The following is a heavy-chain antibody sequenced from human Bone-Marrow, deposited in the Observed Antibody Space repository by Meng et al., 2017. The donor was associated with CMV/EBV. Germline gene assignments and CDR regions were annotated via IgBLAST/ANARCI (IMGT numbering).Heavy chain of an antibody. Sequence: SGDSVGSSDRWTWLRPPPGEGLAWIGEISHGEDTNYSPSLKRRVTISMDKSKRHFSLRVNSVTAADTAVYYCARVRCSGGSCFYFDFWGQGTLVTVSS. CDR3: ARVRCSGGSCFYFDF. CDR2: ISHGEDT. CDR1: GDSVGSSDR. D-gene: IGHD2-15*01. V-gene: IGHV4-4*02. J-gene: IGHJ4*02.